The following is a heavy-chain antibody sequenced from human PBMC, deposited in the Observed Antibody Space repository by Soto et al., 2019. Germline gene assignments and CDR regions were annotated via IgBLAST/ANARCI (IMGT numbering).Heavy chain of an antibody. CDR1: EFTFSNFW. CDR2: IKEDGREK. V-gene: IGHV3-7*03. D-gene: IGHD1-26*01. CDR3: ARLRKGGYCDY. Sequence: EVQLVESGGGLVQPGGSLRLSCAASEFTFSNFWMSWVRQAPGKGLEWVANIKEDGREKYYVDSVKGRFTISRDSAKKSLYLQMDSLRAEDTAVYYCARLRKGGYCDYWGQGALVTVST. J-gene: IGHJ4*02.